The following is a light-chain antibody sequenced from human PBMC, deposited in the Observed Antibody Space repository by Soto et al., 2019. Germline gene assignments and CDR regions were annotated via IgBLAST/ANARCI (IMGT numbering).Light chain of an antibody. CDR2: AAS. J-gene: IGKJ1*01. CDR1: QGISSY. V-gene: IGKV1-8*01. Sequence: AIRMTQSPSSFSASTGDRVTITCRASQGISSYLAWYQQKPGKAPKLLIYAASTLQSGVPSRFSGSGSGTDFTLTISCLQSEDFATYYCQQYYRYPRTFGQGNKV. CDR3: QQYYRYPRT.